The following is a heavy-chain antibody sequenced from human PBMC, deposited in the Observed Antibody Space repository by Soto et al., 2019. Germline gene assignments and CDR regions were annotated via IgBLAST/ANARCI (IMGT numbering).Heavy chain of an antibody. D-gene: IGHD3-22*01. V-gene: IGHV1-58*01. J-gene: IGHJ6*02. CDR1: GFTFTSSA. CDR2: IVVGSGNT. Sequence: GASVKVSCKASGFTFTSSAVQWVRQARGQRLEWIGWIVVGSGNTSYAQKFQERVTITRDMSTSTAYMELSSLRSEDTAVYYCAAEGQYYYDSSGYRLYYYYGMDVWGQGTTVTVS. CDR3: AAEGQYYYDSSGYRLYYYYGMDV.